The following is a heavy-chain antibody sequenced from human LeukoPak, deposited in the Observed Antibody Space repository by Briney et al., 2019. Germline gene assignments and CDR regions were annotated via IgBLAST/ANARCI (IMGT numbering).Heavy chain of an antibody. Sequence: GGSLRLSCAASGFTVSSNYMSWVRQAPGKGLEWVSVIYSGGSTYYADSVKGRFTISRDNSKNTLYHQMNSLRAEDTAVYYCARAFGWGYDYAFDIWGQGTMVTVSS. J-gene: IGHJ3*02. CDR2: IYSGGST. CDR1: GFTVSSNY. CDR3: ARAFGWGYDYAFDI. V-gene: IGHV3-53*01. D-gene: IGHD5-12*01.